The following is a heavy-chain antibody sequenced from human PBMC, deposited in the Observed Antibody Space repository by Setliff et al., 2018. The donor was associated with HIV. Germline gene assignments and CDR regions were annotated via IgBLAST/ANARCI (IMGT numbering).Heavy chain of an antibody. D-gene: IGHD2-2*01. CDR3: ARVRLRVPPSILDY. CDR2: IYHSGIV. CDR1: GAPFNGYY. V-gene: IGHV4-34*01. J-gene: IGHJ4*02. Sequence: SETLSLTCAVYGAPFNGYYWAWIRQSPAKGLEWIGEIYHSGIVNYNPSLQSRVTISTDTSKNQFSLRLNSVTVADAAVYYCARVRLRVPPSILDYWGMGSLVTVSS.